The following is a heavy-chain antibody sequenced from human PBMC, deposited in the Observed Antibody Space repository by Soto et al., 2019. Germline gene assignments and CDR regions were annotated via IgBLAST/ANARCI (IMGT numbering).Heavy chain of an antibody. V-gene: IGHV6-1*01. CDR3: ARASSGWNAGAHDYYYYGMDV. Sequence: PSQTLSHTCGISGDSVSRPTAAWNWIRQPPSRGLEWLGRTYYRSKWYNDYSLYVKSRITITPDTPRNQFTLQPNSVTPEDTAVYYCARASSGWNAGAHDYYYYGMDVWGQGTTVTVSS. D-gene: IGHD6-19*01. J-gene: IGHJ6*02. CDR2: TYYRSKWYN. CDR1: GDSVSRPTAA.